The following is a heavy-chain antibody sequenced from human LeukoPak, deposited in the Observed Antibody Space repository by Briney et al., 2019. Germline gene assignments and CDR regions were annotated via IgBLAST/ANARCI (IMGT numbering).Heavy chain of an antibody. J-gene: IGHJ6*03. CDR3: AKGESGYSGYGATDYYYYMDV. D-gene: IGHD5-12*01. Sequence: PGGSLRLSCAASGFTFDDYTMHWVRQAPGKGLEWVSGTSWNSGSIGYADSVKGRFTISRDNAKNSLYLQMNSLRAEDTALYYCAKGESGYSGYGATDYYYYMDVWGKGTTVTVSS. CDR2: TSWNSGSI. V-gene: IGHV3-9*01. CDR1: GFTFDDYT.